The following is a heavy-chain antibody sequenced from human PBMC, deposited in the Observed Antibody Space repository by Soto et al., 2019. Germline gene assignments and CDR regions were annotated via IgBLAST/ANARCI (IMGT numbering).Heavy chain of an antibody. D-gene: IGHD3-3*01. J-gene: IGHJ6*02. CDR1: GFTFSSYA. V-gene: IGHV3-23*01. CDR3: AKGDFGVDVLYYYYYGMDV. CDR2: ISGSGGST. Sequence: GGSLRLSCAASGFTFSSYAMSWVRHAPGKGLEWVSAISGSGGSTYYADSVKGRFTISRDNSKNTLYLQMNSLGAEDTAVYYCAKGDFGVDVLYYYYYGMDVWGQGTTVTVSS.